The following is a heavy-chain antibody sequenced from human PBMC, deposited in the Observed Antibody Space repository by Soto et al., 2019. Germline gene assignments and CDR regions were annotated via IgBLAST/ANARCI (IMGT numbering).Heavy chain of an antibody. Sequence: SVKVSCKASGGTFSSYAISCVRQAPGQGLEWMGGIIPIFGKANYAQKFQGRVTIAADESTSTAYMELSSLRSEDTAVYYCARGRAGGSSSEVMDVWGQGTTVTVSS. CDR1: GGTFSSYA. J-gene: IGHJ6*02. CDR3: ARGRAGGSSSEVMDV. CDR2: IIPIFGKA. D-gene: IGHD6-6*01. V-gene: IGHV1-69*13.